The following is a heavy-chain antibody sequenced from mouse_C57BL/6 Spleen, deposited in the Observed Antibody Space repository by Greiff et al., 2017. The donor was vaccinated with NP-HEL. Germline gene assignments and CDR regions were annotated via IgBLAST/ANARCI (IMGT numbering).Heavy chain of an antibody. CDR2: INPSTGGT. D-gene: IGHD2-4*01. CDR3: ACGDYGRGDY. V-gene: IGHV1-42*01. J-gene: IGHJ4*01. Sequence: EVQLQESGPELVKPGASVKISCKASGYSFTGYYMNWVKQSPEKSLEWIGEINPSTGGTTYNEKFKAKATLTVEKSSSTAYMQLKSLTSEDSAVYYCACGDYGRGDYWGQGTSVTVSS. CDR1: GYSFTGYY.